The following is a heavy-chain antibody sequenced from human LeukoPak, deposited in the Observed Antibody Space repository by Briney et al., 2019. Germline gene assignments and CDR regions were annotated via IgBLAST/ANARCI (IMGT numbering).Heavy chain of an antibody. V-gene: IGHV3-23*01. CDR3: ARDIQEWEFFDY. CDR2: ITTGGPNT. Sequence: GGSLRLSCAASGFTFSSYAMSWVRQAPGKGLKWVSTITTGGPNTYYADSVKGRFTVSRDDSKNTLYLQMNSLRAEDTAVYYCARDIQEWEFFDYWGQGTLVTVSS. CDR1: GFTFSSYA. D-gene: IGHD1-26*01. J-gene: IGHJ4*02.